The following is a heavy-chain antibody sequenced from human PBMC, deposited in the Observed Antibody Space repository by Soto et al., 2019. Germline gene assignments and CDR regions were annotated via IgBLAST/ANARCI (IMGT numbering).Heavy chain of an antibody. CDR3: ARGTSSGWYYFDY. Sequence: GGSLRLSCAASGFTFSSYLMHWVRQAPGKGLEWVAAISYDGSNKYYADSVKGRFTISRDNSKSTLYLQVNSLRADDTAVYYCARGTSSGWYYFDYWGQGTLVTVSS. J-gene: IGHJ4*02. V-gene: IGHV3-30-3*01. CDR1: GFTFSSYL. CDR2: ISYDGSNK. D-gene: IGHD6-19*01.